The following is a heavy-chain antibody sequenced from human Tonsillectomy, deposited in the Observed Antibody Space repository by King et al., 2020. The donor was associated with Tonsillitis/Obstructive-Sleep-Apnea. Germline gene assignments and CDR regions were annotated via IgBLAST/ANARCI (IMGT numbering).Heavy chain of an antibody. D-gene: IGHD1-1*01. Sequence: GFMFSSFDMHWVRQTPGKGLEWVAVISFYGSRKTFSDSVKGRLGISRDNTKNTLYLQMRSTISEDTAVYYCANLTYGTEQPAWGQGTLV. CDR3: ANLTYGTEQPA. CDR2: ISFYGSRK. V-gene: IGHV3-30*18. CDR1: GFMFSSFD. J-gene: IGHJ5*02.